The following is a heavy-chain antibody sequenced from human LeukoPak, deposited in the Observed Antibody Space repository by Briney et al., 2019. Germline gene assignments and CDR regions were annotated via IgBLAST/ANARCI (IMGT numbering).Heavy chain of an antibody. CDR3: ARDKTRGLGYSYSKSGNYFDY. D-gene: IGHD5-18*01. Sequence: PGGSLRLSCAASGFTFSTYWMSWVRQAPGKGLEWVSYISSSSSTIYYADSMKGRFTISRDNAKNSLYLQMNSLRAEDTAVYSCARDKTRGLGYSYSKSGNYFDYWGQGTLVTVSS. V-gene: IGHV3-48*01. CDR2: ISSSSSTI. CDR1: GFTFSTYW. J-gene: IGHJ4*02.